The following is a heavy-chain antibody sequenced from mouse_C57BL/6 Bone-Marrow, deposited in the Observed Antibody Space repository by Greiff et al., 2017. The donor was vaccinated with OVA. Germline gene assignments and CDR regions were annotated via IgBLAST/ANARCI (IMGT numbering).Heavy chain of an antibody. CDR1: GFTFSDYG. V-gene: IGHV5-17*01. CDR2: ISSGSSTI. CDR3: ARGGSEGFAY. Sequence: EVKLVESGGGLVKPGGSLKLSCAASGFTFSDYGMHWVRQAPEKGLEWVAYISSGSSTIYYADTVKGRFTISRDNAKNTLFLQMTSLRSEDTAMYYCARGGSEGFAYWGQGTLVTVSA. J-gene: IGHJ3*01.